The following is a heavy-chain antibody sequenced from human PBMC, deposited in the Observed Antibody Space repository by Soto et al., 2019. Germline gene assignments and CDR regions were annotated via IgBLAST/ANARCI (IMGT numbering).Heavy chain of an antibody. D-gene: IGHD1-26*01. CDR3: VRRGIGALHGLVDV. J-gene: IGHJ6*02. V-gene: IGHV4-59*08. Sequence: QVQLQASGPGLVKPSDTLSLTCTVSGDSIGTYNWGWIRQPPGKRLEWIGYIYSNGGTSYNPALKSRVTISADTSTKQFSLRLSSVPAADTAVYYCVRRGIGALHGLVDVWGQGTTVTVSS. CDR2: IYSNGGT. CDR1: GDSIGTYN.